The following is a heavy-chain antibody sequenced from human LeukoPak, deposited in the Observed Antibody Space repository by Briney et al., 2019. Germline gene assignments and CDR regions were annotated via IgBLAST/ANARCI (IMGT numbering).Heavy chain of an antibody. CDR2: ISGSSSTI. Sequence: PGGSLRLSCAASGFAFSGYSLNWVRQAPGKGLEWVSYISGSSSTIYYADSVKDRFTISRDNAKNSLYLQMNSLRAEDTAVYYCARYRSGGSRGFDYWAREPWSPSPQ. V-gene: IGHV3-48*01. CDR3: ARYRSGGSRGFDY. J-gene: IGHJ4*02. D-gene: IGHD6-19*01. CDR1: GFAFSGYS.